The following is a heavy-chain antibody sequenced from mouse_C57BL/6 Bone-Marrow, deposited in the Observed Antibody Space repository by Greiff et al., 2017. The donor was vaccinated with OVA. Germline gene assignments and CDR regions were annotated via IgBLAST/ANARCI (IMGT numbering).Heavy chain of an antibody. CDR3: ARVGECGVSYLDY. CDR2: IYPGNGGT. CDR1: GYTFNSYC. V-gene: IGHV1-82*01. Sequence: VQLQQSGPELVKPGASVKLSCKASGYTFNSYCMHWVKQRPGQGLEWIGRIYPGNGGTNYNAKFKGKATLTADKSSSTAYMQLSSLTSEDSAVYFCARVGECGVSYLDYWGQGTTLTVSS. J-gene: IGHJ2*01. D-gene: IGHD2-1*01.